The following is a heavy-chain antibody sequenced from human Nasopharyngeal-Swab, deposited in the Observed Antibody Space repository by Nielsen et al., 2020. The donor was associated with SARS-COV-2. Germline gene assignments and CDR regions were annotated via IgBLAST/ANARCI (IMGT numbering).Heavy chain of an antibody. D-gene: IGHD5-18*01. CDR3: AKDGQVDTAMDDFFDY. V-gene: IGHV3-9*01. CDR2: ISWNSGSI. J-gene: IGHJ4*02. CDR1: GFTFDNNA. Sequence: SLSLSCAASGFTFDNNALHWVRQPPGKGLEWVSGISWNSGSIGYADSVKGRFTITRDNAKNTLYLQMNSLRAEDTALYYCAKDGQVDTAMDDFFDYWGQGTLVTVSS.